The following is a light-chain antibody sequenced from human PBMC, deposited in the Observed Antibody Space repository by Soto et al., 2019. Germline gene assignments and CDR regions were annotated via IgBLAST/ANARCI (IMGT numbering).Light chain of an antibody. V-gene: IGKV3-20*01. J-gene: IGKJ3*01. Sequence: EIVLTQSPGTLSLSPGERATHSCRASQSVSSSYLAWYQQKPGQAPRLLIYGASSRATGIPDRFSGSGSGTDFTLTISRLEPEDFAVYYCQQYGLFTFGPGTKVDIK. CDR1: QSVSSSY. CDR2: GAS. CDR3: QQYGLFT.